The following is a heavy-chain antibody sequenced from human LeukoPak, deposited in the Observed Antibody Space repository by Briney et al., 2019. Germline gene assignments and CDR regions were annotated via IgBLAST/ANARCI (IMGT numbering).Heavy chain of an antibody. CDR2: FDPEDGET. Sequence: ASVKVSCKVSGYTLTGLSMHWVRQAPGKGLEWMGGFDPEDGETIYAQKFQGRVTMTEDTSTDTAYMELSSLRSEDTAVYYCATYPLLAVATAIPYFDYWGQGTLVTVSS. D-gene: IGHD2-21*02. V-gene: IGHV1-24*01. J-gene: IGHJ4*02. CDR1: GYTLTGLS. CDR3: ATYPLLAVATAIPYFDY.